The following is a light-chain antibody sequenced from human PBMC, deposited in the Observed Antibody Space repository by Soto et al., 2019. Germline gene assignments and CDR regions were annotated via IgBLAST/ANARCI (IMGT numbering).Light chain of an antibody. J-gene: IGKJ5*01. CDR1: QGLSSD. Sequence: DIQLTQSPSFLSASVGDRVTITCRASQGLSSDLAWYQQKPGKAPKLLIYAASTLQSGVPSRFSGSGSGTEFTLTISRLQPEDFATYYCQQLNSYPITFGQGTRLEMK. CDR2: AAS. V-gene: IGKV1-9*01. CDR3: QQLNSYPIT.